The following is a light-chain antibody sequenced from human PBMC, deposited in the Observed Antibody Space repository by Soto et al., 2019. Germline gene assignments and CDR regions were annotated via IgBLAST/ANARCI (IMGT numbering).Light chain of an antibody. V-gene: IGKV3-20*01. CDR3: QQYGSSPLIT. Sequence: EIVLTQSPGTLSLSPGHRATLSCRASQRLSASDIAWYQQKPGQAPKFLIYGVSSRATGIPDRFSGSGSGTDFTLTISRLEPEDFAVYHCQQYGSSPLITFGQGTRLENK. CDR1: QRLSASD. CDR2: GVS. J-gene: IGKJ5*01.